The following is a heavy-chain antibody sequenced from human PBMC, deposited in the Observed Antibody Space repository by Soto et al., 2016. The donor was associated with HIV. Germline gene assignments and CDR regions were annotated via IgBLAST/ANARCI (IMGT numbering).Heavy chain of an antibody. V-gene: IGHV3-74*01. J-gene: IGHJ4*02. CDR2: INSDGSST. CDR1: GFTFSSYW. D-gene: IGHD3-9*01. Sequence: EVQLVESGGGLVQPGGSLRLSCAASGFTFSSYWMHWVRQAPGKGLVWVSRINSDGSSTSYADSVKGRFTISRDNAKNTLYLQMNSLRAEDTAVYYCARALAYYDILTGYDNWGQGTLVTVSS. CDR3: ARALAYYDILTGYDN.